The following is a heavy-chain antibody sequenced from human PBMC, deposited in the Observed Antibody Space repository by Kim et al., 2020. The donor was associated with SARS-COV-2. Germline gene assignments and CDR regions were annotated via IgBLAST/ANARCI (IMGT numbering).Heavy chain of an antibody. D-gene: IGHD3-9*01. CDR2: IYYSGST. Sequence: SETLSLTCTVSGGSISSGGYYWSWIRQHPGKGLEWIGYIYYSGSTYYNPSLKSRVTISVDTSKNQFSLKLSSVTAADTAVYYCARDRYFDWPGYYYYGMDVWGQGTTVTVSS. V-gene: IGHV4-31*03. CDR3: ARDRYFDWPGYYYYGMDV. CDR1: GGSISSGGYY. J-gene: IGHJ6*02.